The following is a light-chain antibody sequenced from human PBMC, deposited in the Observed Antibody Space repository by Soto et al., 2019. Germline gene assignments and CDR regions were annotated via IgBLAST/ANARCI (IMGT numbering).Light chain of an antibody. CDR2: AGS. CDR3: QQLNSYPLT. J-gene: IGKJ3*01. V-gene: IGKV1-9*01. Sequence: DIQLTQSPSFLSASVGDRVIITCRASQGISSYLAWYQQKPGIAPKLLIYAGSTLQSGVPSRFSGSGSGTEFTLTISSLQPEDFASYYRQQLNSYPLTFGPGTKVDIK. CDR1: QGISSY.